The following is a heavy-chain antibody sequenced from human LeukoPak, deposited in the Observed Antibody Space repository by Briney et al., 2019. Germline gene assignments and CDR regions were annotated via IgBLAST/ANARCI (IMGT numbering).Heavy chain of an antibody. CDR2: ISYDGSNK. V-gene: IGHV3-30*04. CDR3: ANNGYDSHYYYMDV. D-gene: IGHD5-12*01. CDR1: GFTFSSYA. J-gene: IGHJ6*03. Sequence: PGGSLRLSCAASGFTFSSYAMHWVRQAPGKGLEWVAVISYDGSNKYYADSVKGRFTISRDNSKNTLYLQMNSLRAEDTAVYYCANNGYDSHYYYMDVWGKGTTVTVSS.